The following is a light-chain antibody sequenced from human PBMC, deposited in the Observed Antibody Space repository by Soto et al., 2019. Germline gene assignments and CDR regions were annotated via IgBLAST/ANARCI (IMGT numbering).Light chain of an antibody. V-gene: IGKV3-20*01. CDR2: VAS. Sequence: EIVLTQSPGTLSFSPGERATLSCRASQSVSRSYLAWYQQKPGQAPRLLIFVASSRATGIPDRFSGSGSGTDFTLTISRLEPEDFAVYYCQQYGSSPYTFGQGTQLVIK. J-gene: IGKJ2*01. CDR1: QSVSRSY. CDR3: QQYGSSPYT.